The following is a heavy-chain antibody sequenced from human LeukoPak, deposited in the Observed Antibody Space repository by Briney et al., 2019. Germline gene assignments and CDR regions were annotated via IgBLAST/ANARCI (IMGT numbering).Heavy chain of an antibody. CDR3: ARNSSWDAFDM. V-gene: IGHV4-39*01. CDR1: GGSISSTRYY. D-gene: IGHD3-22*01. J-gene: IGHJ3*02. CDR2: IYYSGVT. Sequence: SQTLSLTCTVSGGSISSTRYYWGWIRQPPGKGLEWIGSIYYSGVTYYNPSLKSRVTISVDTSKNQFSLKLSSVTAADTAVYHCARNSSWDAFDMWGQGTMVTVSS.